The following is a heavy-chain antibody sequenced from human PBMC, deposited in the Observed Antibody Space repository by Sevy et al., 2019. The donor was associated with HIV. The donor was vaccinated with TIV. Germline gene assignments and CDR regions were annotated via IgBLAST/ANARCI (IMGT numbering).Heavy chain of an antibody. CDR3: ATNRRDDYNYYFDY. Sequence: GGSLRLSCAASGFTFRSYEFNWVRQAPGKGLQWISHISTGGAGGATIFYADSVKGRFTISRDNAKNSVFLQMNSLRAEDTAVYFCATNRRDDYNYYFDYWGHGTLVTVSS. V-gene: IGHV3-48*03. J-gene: IGHJ4*01. D-gene: IGHD4-4*01. CDR2: ISTGGAGGATI. CDR1: GFTFRSYE.